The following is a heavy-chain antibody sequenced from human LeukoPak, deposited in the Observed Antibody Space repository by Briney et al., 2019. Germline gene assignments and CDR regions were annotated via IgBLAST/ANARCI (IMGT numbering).Heavy chain of an antibody. V-gene: IGHV3-23*01. J-gene: IGHJ4*02. CDR3: AKRGVVIRVILVGFHKEAYCFDS. CDR1: GITLSNYG. Sequence: GGSLRLSCAVSGITLSNYGMSWVRQAPGKGLEWVAGISDSGGRTNYADSVKGRFTISRDNPKNTIQMNSLRAEDTAVYFCAKRGVVIRVILVGFHKEAYCFDSWGQGALVTVPS. D-gene: IGHD3-22*01. CDR2: ISDSGGRT.